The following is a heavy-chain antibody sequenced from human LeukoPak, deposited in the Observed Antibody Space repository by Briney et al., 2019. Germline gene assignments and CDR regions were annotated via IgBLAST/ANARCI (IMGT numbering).Heavy chain of an antibody. J-gene: IGHJ4*02. CDR3: ARNPNGFTFGGVIVYYFDY. D-gene: IGHD3-16*02. Sequence: TGGSLRLSCAASGFTFSSYSMNWVRQAPGKGLEWVSYISSSSSTIYYADSVKGRFTISRDNAKNSLYLQMNSLRAEDTAVYYCARNPNGFTFGGVIVYYFDYWGQGTLVTVSS. CDR1: GFTFSSYS. CDR2: ISSSSSTI. V-gene: IGHV3-48*04.